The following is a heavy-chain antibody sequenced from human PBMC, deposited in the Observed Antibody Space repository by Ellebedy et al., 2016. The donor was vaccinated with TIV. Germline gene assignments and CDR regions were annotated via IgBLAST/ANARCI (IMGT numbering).Heavy chain of an antibody. J-gene: IGHJ4*02. Sequence: SLKISXAASGFTFDDYSMHWVRQAPGKGLEWVSGISWNSGNMDYADSVKGRFTISRENAKNSLYLQMSSLRPDDTAFYYCAKDMGRFLEWDDNYFDYWGQGTLVTVSS. CDR2: ISWNSGNM. CDR3: AKDMGRFLEWDDNYFDY. D-gene: IGHD3-3*01. V-gene: IGHV3-9*01. CDR1: GFTFDDYS.